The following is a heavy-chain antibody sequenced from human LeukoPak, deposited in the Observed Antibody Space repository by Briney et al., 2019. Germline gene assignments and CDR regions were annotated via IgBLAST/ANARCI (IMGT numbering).Heavy chain of an antibody. CDR3: ARSYYDILTGYLSPYYFDY. D-gene: IGHD3-9*01. CDR1: GGTFSRYV. CDR2: LIPIFGTA. Sequence: PVKVSCKAFGGTFSRYVISWVRQAPGQGVGGLGGLIPIFGTANYAQKFQGRVTITADKSTSTAYMELSSLRSEDTAVYYCARSYYDILTGYLSPYYFDYWGQGTLVTVSS. V-gene: IGHV1-69*06. J-gene: IGHJ4*02.